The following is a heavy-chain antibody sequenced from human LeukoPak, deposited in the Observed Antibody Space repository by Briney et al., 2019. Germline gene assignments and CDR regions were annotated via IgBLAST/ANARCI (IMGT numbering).Heavy chain of an antibody. Sequence: ASVKVSCKASGYTFSSYYMHWVRQAPGQGLEWMGIINPSGGSTNYAQKLQGRVTMTRDMSTSTVYMELSSLRSDDTAVYYCARSPHILTGENFDYWGQGTLLTVSS. CDR1: GYTFSSYY. D-gene: IGHD3-9*01. CDR3: ARSPHILTGENFDY. CDR2: INPSGGST. J-gene: IGHJ4*02. V-gene: IGHV1-46*04.